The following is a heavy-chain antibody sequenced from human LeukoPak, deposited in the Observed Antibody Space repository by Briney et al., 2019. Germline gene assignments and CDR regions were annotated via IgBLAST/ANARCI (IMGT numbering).Heavy chain of an antibody. Sequence: GGSLRLSCTASGFTFGDYAMTWVRQAPGKGLEWVSAISGSGGSTYYADSVKGRFTISRDNAKNSLYLQMNSLRAEDTAVYYCARAEDYVWGSYRYFDYWGQGTLVTVSS. V-gene: IGHV3-23*01. J-gene: IGHJ4*02. D-gene: IGHD3-16*02. CDR2: ISGSGGST. CDR1: GFTFGDYA. CDR3: ARAEDYVWGSYRYFDY.